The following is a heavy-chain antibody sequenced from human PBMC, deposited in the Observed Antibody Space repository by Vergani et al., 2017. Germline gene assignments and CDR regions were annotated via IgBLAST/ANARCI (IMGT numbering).Heavy chain of an antibody. CDR3: ARVPAGESPAFDI. CDR1: GGSISSYY. CDR2: IYYSGST. Sequence: QVQLQESGPGLVKPSETLSLTCTVSGGSISSYYWSWIRQPPGKGLEWIGYIYYSGSTYYNPSLKSRVTISVDTSKNQFSLKLSSVTAADTAVYYCARVPAGESPAFDIWGQGTMVTVSS. D-gene: IGHD4-17*01. J-gene: IGHJ3*02. V-gene: IGHV4-59*08.